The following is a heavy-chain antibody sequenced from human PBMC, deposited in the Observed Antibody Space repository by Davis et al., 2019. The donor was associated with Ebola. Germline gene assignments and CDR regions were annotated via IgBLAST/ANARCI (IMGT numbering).Heavy chain of an antibody. CDR3: AKSRPVATGQYFYYGLEV. CDR2: ISWNSGSI. V-gene: IGHV3-9*01. CDR1: GFTFDDYA. Sequence: PGGSLRLSCAASGFTFDDYAMHWVRQAPGKGLEWVSGISWNSGSIGYADSVKGRFTISRDNAKSTLSLQMNSLRADDTAVYYCAKSRPVATGQYFYYGLEVWGQGTTVTVSS. D-gene: IGHD5-12*01. J-gene: IGHJ6*02.